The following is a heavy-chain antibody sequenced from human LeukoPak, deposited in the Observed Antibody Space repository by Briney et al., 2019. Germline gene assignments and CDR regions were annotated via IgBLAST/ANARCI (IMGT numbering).Heavy chain of an antibody. D-gene: IGHD3-22*01. CDR2: IYYSGST. V-gene: IGHV4-59*01. CDR1: GGSISSYY. J-gene: IGHJ5*02. Sequence: PSQTLSLTCTVSGGSISSYYWSWIRQPPGKGLEWIGCIYYSGSTNYNPSLKSRVTISVDTSKNQFSLKLSSVTAADTAVYYCARGAAGGMVYYYDSSGYYYDWFDPWGQGTLVTVSS. CDR3: ARGAAGGMVYYYDSSGYYYDWFDP.